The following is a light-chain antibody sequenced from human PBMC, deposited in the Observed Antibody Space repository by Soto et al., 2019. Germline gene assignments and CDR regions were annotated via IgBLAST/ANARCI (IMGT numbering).Light chain of an antibody. V-gene: IGKV3D-15*01. CDR3: QQYNNWPMT. CDR1: QSISSY. Sequence: EVVLTQSPDTLSLPPGERATLSCRASQSISSYLAWYQQKPGQAPRLLIYDASSRATGIPARFSGSGSGTEFTLTISSLQSEDFAVYYCQQYNNWPMTFGQGTKVDIK. CDR2: DAS. J-gene: IGKJ1*01.